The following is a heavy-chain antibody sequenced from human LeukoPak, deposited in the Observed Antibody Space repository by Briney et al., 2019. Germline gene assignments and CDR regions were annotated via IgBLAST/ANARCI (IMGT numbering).Heavy chain of an antibody. V-gene: IGHV3-20*04. D-gene: IGHD5-24*01. CDR1: GLTFEDHG. CDR3: ARTDGAL. Sequence: GGSLRLSCVGSGLTFEDHGLRWVRQGSGKGLEWVAGINWNGGSKGYADSVKGRFTISRDNAQNSLYLEMTSLRVDDTALYYCARTDGALWGQGTLVTVSS. J-gene: IGHJ1*01. CDR2: INWNGGSK.